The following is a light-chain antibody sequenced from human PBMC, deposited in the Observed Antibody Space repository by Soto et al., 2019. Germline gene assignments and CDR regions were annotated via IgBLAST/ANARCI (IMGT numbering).Light chain of an antibody. Sequence: DIQMTQSPSSLSASVGDRVTITCQASQDISNYLNWYQQKPGKAPKLLIYDASNLETGVPSRFSGSGSGTDFTLTISSLQPEDFATYHCQQTYNTPLTFGGGTKVDIK. V-gene: IGKV1-33*01. CDR2: DAS. CDR3: QQTYNTPLT. CDR1: QDISNY. J-gene: IGKJ4*01.